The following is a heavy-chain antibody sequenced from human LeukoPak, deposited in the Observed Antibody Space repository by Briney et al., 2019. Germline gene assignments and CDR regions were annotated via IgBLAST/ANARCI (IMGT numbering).Heavy chain of an antibody. CDR1: GGSFSGYY. CDR3: ARGGGNQNWFDP. V-gene: IGHV4-34*01. J-gene: IGHJ5*02. Sequence: SETLSLTCAVYGGSFSGYYWSWIRQPPGKGLEWIGEINHSGSTNYNPPLKSRVTISVDTSKNQFSLKLSSVTAADTAVYYCARGGGNQNWFDPWGQGTLVTVSS. D-gene: IGHD4-23*01. CDR2: INHSGST.